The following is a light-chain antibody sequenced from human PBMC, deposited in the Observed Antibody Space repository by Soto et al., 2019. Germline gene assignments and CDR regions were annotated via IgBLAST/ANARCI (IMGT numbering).Light chain of an antibody. CDR1: QSVRSSY. CDR2: GAS. CDR3: QQYATSPALT. V-gene: IGKV3-20*01. Sequence: EIVLTQSPGTLSLSPGERATLSCRASQSVRSSYLAWYQQKPGQPPRLLIYGASSRVTGIPDRFRGSGSGTDFTLTISRLEPDDFAVYYCQQYATSPALTFVGGTKVEIK. J-gene: IGKJ4*01.